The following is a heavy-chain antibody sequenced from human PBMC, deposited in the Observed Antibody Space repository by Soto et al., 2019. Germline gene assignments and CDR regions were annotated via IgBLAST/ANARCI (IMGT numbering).Heavy chain of an antibody. D-gene: IGHD6-19*01. J-gene: IGHJ4*02. V-gene: IGHV1-18*04. CDR1: GYTFTSYG. CDR2: ISAYNGNT. Sequence: EASVKVSCTASGYTFTSYGISWVRHAPGQGLEWMGWISAYNGNTNYAQKLQGRVTMTTDTSTSTAYMGLRSLRSDDTAVYYCARDVAVAGTIPFDYWGQGTLVTVSS. CDR3: ARDVAVAGTIPFDY.